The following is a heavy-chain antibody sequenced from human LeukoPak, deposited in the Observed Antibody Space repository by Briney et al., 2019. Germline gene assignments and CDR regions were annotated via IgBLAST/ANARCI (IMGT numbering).Heavy chain of an antibody. Sequence: SVKVSCKASGGTFSSYAISWVRQAPGQGLEWMGGIIPIFGTANYAQKFQGRVTITTDESTSTAYTELSSLRSEDTAVYYCARDPFSGSHHRIDAFDIWGQGTMVTVSS. V-gene: IGHV1-69*05. CDR2: IIPIFGTA. J-gene: IGHJ3*02. D-gene: IGHD1-26*01. CDR1: GGTFSSYA. CDR3: ARDPFSGSHHRIDAFDI.